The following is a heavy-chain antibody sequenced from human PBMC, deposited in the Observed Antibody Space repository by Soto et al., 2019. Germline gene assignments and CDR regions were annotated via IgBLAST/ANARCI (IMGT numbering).Heavy chain of an antibody. J-gene: IGHJ5*02. D-gene: IGHD6-19*01. CDR1: GFTFSSYA. CDR2: ISYDGSNK. CDR3: ARAQGSGWYHWFDP. Sequence: GGSLRLSCAASGFTFSSYAMHWVRQAPGKGLEWVAVISYDGSNKYYADSVKGRFTISRDNSKNTLYLQMNSLRAEDTAVYYCARAQGSGWYHWFDPWGQGTLVTVSS. V-gene: IGHV3-30-3*01.